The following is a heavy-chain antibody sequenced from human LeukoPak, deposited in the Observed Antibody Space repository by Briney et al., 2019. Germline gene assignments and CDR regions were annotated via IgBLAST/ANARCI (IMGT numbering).Heavy chain of an antibody. Sequence: SETQSLTCTVSGGSINSNNYYWGWIRQPPGKGLEWIGSIYYTRSTYYNPSLKSRVTISVDTSKNQFSLKLTSVTAADTAVYYCARGVTMIVVVIHDWYFDLWGRGTLVTVSS. J-gene: IGHJ2*01. CDR3: ARGVTMIVVVIHDWYFDL. CDR1: GGSINSNNYY. CDR2: IYYTRST. V-gene: IGHV4-39*01. D-gene: IGHD3-22*01.